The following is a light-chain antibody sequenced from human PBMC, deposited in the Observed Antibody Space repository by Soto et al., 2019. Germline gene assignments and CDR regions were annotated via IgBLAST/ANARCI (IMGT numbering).Light chain of an antibody. CDR3: HQYNNWPRT. J-gene: IGKJ1*01. CDR2: GAS. CDR1: QSVSSN. Sequence: EIVMTQSPATLSVSPGERATLSCRARQSVSSNLAWYQQKPGQAPRLLIYGASTRATGIPARFSGSGSGTEFTLTISSLQSEDFVVYYCHQYNNWPRTFGQGTKVEI. V-gene: IGKV3-15*01.